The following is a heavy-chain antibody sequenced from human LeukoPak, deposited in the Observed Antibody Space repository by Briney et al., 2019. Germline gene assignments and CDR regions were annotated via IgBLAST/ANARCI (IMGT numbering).Heavy chain of an antibody. D-gene: IGHD6-13*01. CDR1: GFTVSSNY. V-gene: IGHV3-66*01. CDR3: AKDYGPKQLVFFDS. Sequence: GGSLRLSCAASGFTVSSNYMSWVRQAPGKGLEWVSVIYSGGSAYYADSVKGRFTLSRDNSKNTLYLQMNSLRGEDTAVYYCAKDYGPKQLVFFDSWGQGTLVTVSS. J-gene: IGHJ4*02. CDR2: IYSGGSA.